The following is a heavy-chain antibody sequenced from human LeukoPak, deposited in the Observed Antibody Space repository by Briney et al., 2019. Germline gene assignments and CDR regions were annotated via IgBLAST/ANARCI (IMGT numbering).Heavy chain of an antibody. D-gene: IGHD6-19*01. CDR1: GFTFSSYW. CDR3: ARDPSQWLEPELSYFDY. V-gene: IGHV3-7*01. J-gene: IGHJ4*02. Sequence: GGSLRLSCAASGFTFSSYWMSWVRQAPGKGLEWVANIKQDGSEKYYVDSVKGRFTISRDNAKNSLYLQMNSLRAEDTAVYYCARDPSQWLEPELSYFDYWGQGTLVTVSS. CDR2: IKQDGSEK.